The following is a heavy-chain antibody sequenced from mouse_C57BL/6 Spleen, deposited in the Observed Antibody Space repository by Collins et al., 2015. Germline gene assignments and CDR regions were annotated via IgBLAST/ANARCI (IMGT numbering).Heavy chain of an antibody. Sequence: QVQLQQPGAELVKPGASVKMSCKASGYTFTSYWITWVKQRPGQGLEWIGDIYPGSGSTNYNEKFKSKATLTVDTSSSTAYMQLSSLASEDSAVYYCARGTTPGPGYYFDYWGQGTTLTVSS. CDR1: GYTFTSYW. V-gene: IGHV1-55*01. D-gene: IGHD1-1*01. CDR3: ARGTTPGPGYYFDY. J-gene: IGHJ2*01. CDR2: IYPGSGST.